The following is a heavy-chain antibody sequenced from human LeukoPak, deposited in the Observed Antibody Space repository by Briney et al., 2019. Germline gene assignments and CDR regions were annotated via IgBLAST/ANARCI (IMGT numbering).Heavy chain of an antibody. J-gene: IGHJ5*02. CDR3: AKDGHSSRWYHNWFDP. D-gene: IGHD6-13*01. V-gene: IGHV3-23*01. Sequence: GGSLRLSCAASGFTFSSYAMSWVRQAPGKGLEWVSAISGSGGSTYYADSVKGRFTISRDNSKNTLYLQMNSLRAEDTAVYYCAKDGHSSRWYHNWFDPWGQGTLVTVSS. CDR2: ISGSGGST. CDR1: GFTFSSYA.